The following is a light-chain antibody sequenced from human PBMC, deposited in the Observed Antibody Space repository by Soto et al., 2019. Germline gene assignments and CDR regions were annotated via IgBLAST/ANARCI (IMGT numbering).Light chain of an antibody. CDR3: QQFGSSPLYT. CDR1: QSVSSTY. CDR2: GAS. V-gene: IGKV3-20*01. Sequence: EIVLTQSPGTLSLSPGERVTLSCRASQSVSSTYLAWYQQKPGQAPRLLIYGASSRATGIPDRFSGSESGTDFTLTISRLEPEDFAVYYCQQFGSSPLYTLGQGTKLEIK. J-gene: IGKJ2*01.